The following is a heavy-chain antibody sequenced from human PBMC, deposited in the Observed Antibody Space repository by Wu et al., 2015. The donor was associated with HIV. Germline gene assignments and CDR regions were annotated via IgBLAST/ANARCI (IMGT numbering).Heavy chain of an antibody. D-gene: IGHD1-26*01. CDR3: ARVGVLLTPALLLEYFQH. J-gene: IGHJ1*01. V-gene: IGHV1-8*01. Sequence: QVQLVQSGTVVQKPGTSVRVSCRVSGYTFTSFNINWIRQVHGREFEWMGWMNPKSGSAAFPGRTFQGRISMTKNNSISTAYMELSRVTPDDTAIYYCARVGVLLTPALLLEYFQHWGQGTRVVVSS. CDR2: MNPKSGSA. CDR1: GYTFTSFN.